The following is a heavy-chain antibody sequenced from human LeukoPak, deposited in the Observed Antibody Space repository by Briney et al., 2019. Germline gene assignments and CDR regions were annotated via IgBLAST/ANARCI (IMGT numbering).Heavy chain of an antibody. D-gene: IGHD2-15*01. CDR2: ISGSGGST. J-gene: IGHJ4*02. CDR3: AKDQPDIVVVVAATLTG. CDR1: GFTFSNYA. V-gene: IGHV3-23*01. Sequence: GGSLRLSCAASGFTFSNYAMTWVRQAPGKGLEWVSGISGSGGSTYYADSVKGRFTISRDNSKNTLYLQMNSLRAEDTAVYYCAKDQPDIVVVVAATLTGWGQGTLVTVSS.